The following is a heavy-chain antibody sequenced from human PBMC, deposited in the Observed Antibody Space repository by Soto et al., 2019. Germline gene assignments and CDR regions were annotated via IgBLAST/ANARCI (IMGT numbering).Heavy chain of an antibody. CDR3: AKDRRAFPKWIQLWLREY. CDR2: ISYDGSNK. J-gene: IGHJ4*02. D-gene: IGHD5-18*01. Sequence: QVQLVESGGGVVQPGRSLRLSCAASGFTFSSYGMHWVRQAPGKGLEWVAVISYDGSNKYYADSVKGRFTISRDNSKTTLYLQMNSLRAEDTAVYYCAKDRRAFPKWIQLWLREYWGQGTLVTVSS. CDR1: GFTFSSYG. V-gene: IGHV3-30*18.